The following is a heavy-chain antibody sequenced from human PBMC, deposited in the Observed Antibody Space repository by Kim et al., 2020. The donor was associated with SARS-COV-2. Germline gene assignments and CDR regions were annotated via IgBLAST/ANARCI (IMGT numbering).Heavy chain of an antibody. Sequence: LSLTCAVYGGSFSGYYWSWIRQPPGKGLEWIGEINHSGSTNYNPSLKSRVTISVDTSKNQFSLKLSSVTAADTAVYYCARAGDSSGYYYLDYWGQGTLVTVSS. J-gene: IGHJ4*02. V-gene: IGHV4-34*01. CDR3: ARAGDSSGYYYLDY. CDR1: GGSFSGYY. CDR2: INHSGST. D-gene: IGHD3-22*01.